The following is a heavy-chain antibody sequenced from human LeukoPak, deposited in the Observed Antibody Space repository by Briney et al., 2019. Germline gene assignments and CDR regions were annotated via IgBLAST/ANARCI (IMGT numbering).Heavy chain of an antibody. Sequence: SETLSRNCTVSGGSVSSSIYYWGWIRQPPGKGLEWIGSIYYSGSTSYNPSLKSRVTISVDTSKNQFSLKLTSVTAADTAVYYCASRNDILTGYVFDFWGQGTLVTVSS. CDR3: ASRNDILTGYVFDF. J-gene: IGHJ4*02. D-gene: IGHD3-9*01. V-gene: IGHV4-39*01. CDR1: GGSVSSSIYY. CDR2: IYYSGST.